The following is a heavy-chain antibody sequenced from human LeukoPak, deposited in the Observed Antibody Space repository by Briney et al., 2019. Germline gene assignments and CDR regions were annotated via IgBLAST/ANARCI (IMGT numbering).Heavy chain of an antibody. D-gene: IGHD3-22*01. Sequence: ASVKVSCKASGYTFTGYYMHWVRQAPGQGLEWMGWINPNSGGTNYAQKFQGRVTMTRDTSTSTVYMELSSLRSEDTAVYYCARGSRDSSGYPSLYWYFDLWGRGTLVTVSS. J-gene: IGHJ2*01. CDR2: INPNSGGT. CDR3: ARGSRDSSGYPSLYWYFDL. CDR1: GYTFTGYY. V-gene: IGHV1-2*02.